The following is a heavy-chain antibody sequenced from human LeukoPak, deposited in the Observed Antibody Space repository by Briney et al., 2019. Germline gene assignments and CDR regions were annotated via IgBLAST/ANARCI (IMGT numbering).Heavy chain of an antibody. D-gene: IGHD6-6*01. J-gene: IGHJ5*02. Sequence: SVKVSCKASGGTFSSYAIGWVRQAPGQGLEWMGGIIPIFGTANYAQKFQGRVTITTDESTSTAYMELSSLRSEDTAVYYCARDGAARLGYNWFDPWGQGTLVTVSS. V-gene: IGHV1-69*05. CDR3: ARDGAARLGYNWFDP. CDR1: GGTFSSYA. CDR2: IIPIFGTA.